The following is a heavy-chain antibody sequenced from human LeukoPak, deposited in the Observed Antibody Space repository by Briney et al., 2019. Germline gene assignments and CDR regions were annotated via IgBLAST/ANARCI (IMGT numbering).Heavy chain of an antibody. CDR3: ARDLGQWLDPDAFDI. J-gene: IGHJ3*02. V-gene: IGHV3-21*01. CDR1: GFTFSSYS. Sequence: GGSLRLSCAASGFTFSSYSMNWVRQAPGKGLEWVSSISSSSSYIYYADSVKGRFTISRDNAKNSLYLQMNSLRAEDTAVYYCARDLGQWLDPDAFDIWGQGTMVTVSS. CDR2: ISSSSSYI. D-gene: IGHD6-19*01.